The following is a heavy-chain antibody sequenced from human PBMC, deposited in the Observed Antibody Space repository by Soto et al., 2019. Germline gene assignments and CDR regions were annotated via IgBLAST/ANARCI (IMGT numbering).Heavy chain of an antibody. V-gene: IGHV1-3*01. CDR1: GYTFTSYA. CDR3: ARGFYANWFDP. Sequence: ASVKVSCKASGYTFTSYAIHWVRQAPGQRLEWMGWINAGNGNTKYSQKFQGRVTITRDTSASTAYMKLSSLISEDTAVYYCARGFYANWFDPWGQGTLVTVSS. D-gene: IGHD3-16*01. CDR2: INAGNGNT. J-gene: IGHJ5*02.